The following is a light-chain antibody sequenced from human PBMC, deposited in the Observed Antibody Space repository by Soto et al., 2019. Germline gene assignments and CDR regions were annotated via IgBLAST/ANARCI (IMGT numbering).Light chain of an antibody. CDR1: QSVSSD. CDR3: HRYNGWPFT. Sequence: EIVMTQSPATLSVSPGEGATLSCRASQSVSSDVAWYQQKPDQAPRLLIYGASTRATGIPARFSASGSGTEFTLTISSLQSEDFAVYYCHRYNGWPFTFGPGTKVDIK. CDR2: GAS. V-gene: IGKV3-15*01. J-gene: IGKJ3*01.